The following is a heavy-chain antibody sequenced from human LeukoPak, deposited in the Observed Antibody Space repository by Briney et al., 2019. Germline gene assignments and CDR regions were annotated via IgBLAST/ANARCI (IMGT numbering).Heavy chain of an antibody. CDR1: GFTFSSYA. D-gene: IGHD3-22*01. J-gene: IGHJ1*01. Sequence: GGSLRLSCAASGFTFSSYAMSWVRQAPGKGLEWVSAISGSGGSTYYADSVKGRFTISRDNSKNTLYLQMNSLRAEDTAVYYCAKDRRYYDSSGYYVLHWGQGTLVTVSS. CDR2: ISGSGGST. CDR3: AKDRRYYDSSGYYVLH. V-gene: IGHV3-23*01.